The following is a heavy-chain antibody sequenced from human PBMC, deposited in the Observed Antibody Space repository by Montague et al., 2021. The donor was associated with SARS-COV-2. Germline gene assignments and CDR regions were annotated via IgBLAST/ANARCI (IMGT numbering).Heavy chain of an antibody. D-gene: IGHD4-17*01. V-gene: IGHV3-9*01. J-gene: IGHJ4*02. CDR2: ISWNSGSI. CDR1: GFTFDDYA. CDR3: AFYGDYALDY. Sequence: SLRLSCAASGFTFDDYAMHWVRQAPGKGLEWVSGISWNSGSIGYADSVKGRFTISRGNAKNSLYLQMNSLRAEDTALYYCAFYGDYALDYWGQGTLVTVSS.